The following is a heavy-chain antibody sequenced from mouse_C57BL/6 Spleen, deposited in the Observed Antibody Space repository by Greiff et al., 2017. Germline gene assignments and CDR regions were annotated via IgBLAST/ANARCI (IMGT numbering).Heavy chain of an antibody. D-gene: IGHD2-2*01. CDR2: ISSGSSTI. J-gene: IGHJ2*01. V-gene: IGHV5-17*01. Sequence: EVQLVESGGGLVKPGGSLKLSCAASGFTFSDYGMHWVRQAPEKGLEWVAYISSGSSTIYYADTVKGRFTISRDNAKNTLFLQMTSLRSEDTAMYYCARNGYRYYFDYWGQGTTRTVSS. CDR1: GFTFSDYG. CDR3: ARNGYRYYFDY.